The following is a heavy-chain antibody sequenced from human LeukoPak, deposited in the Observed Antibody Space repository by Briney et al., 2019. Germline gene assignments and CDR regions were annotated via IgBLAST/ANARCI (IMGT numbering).Heavy chain of an antibody. CDR1: GDSISTSSYY. CDR3: AREFITTDY. D-gene: IGHD3-22*01. J-gene: IGHJ4*02. CDR2: IYYSGST. V-gene: IGHV4-39*07. Sequence: PSETLSLTCSVSGDSISTSSYYWGWIRQPPGKGLEWIGSIYYSGSTYYNPSLKSRVTISVDTSKNQFSLKLSSVTAADTAVYYCAREFITTDYWGQGTLVTVSS.